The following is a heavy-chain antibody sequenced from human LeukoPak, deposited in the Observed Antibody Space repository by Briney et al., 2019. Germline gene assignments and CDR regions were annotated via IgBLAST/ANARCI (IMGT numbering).Heavy chain of an antibody. CDR2: INPNSGGT. V-gene: IGHV1-2*02. D-gene: IGHD3-3*01. Sequence: ASVKVSCKASGYTFTGYYMHWVRQAPGQGLEWMGWINPNSGGTNYAQKFQGRVTMTRDTSISTAYMELSRLRSDDTAVYYCARDRPPTDFWSGYYTGNAFDIWGQGIMVTVSS. CDR3: ARDRPPTDFWSGYYTGNAFDI. J-gene: IGHJ3*02. CDR1: GYTFTGYY.